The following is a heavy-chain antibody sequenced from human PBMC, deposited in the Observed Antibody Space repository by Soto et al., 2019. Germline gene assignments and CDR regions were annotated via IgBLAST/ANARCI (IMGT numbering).Heavy chain of an antibody. J-gene: IGHJ4*02. Sequence: GGSLRLSCAASGFTFSSYWMSWVRQAPGKGLEWVANIKQDGSEKYYVDSVKGRFTISRDNAKNSLYLQMNSLRAEDTAVYYCARDRKGSSSSAVYWGQGTLVTVSS. CDR2: IKQDGSEK. D-gene: IGHD6-6*01. CDR1: GFTFSSYW. V-gene: IGHV3-7*01. CDR3: ARDRKGSSSSAVY.